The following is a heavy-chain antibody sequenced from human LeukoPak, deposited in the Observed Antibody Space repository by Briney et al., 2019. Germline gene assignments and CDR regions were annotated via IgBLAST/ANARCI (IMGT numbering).Heavy chain of an antibody. CDR2: INHSGST. J-gene: IGHJ4*02. Sequence: SETLSLTCTVSGGSVSSGSYYWSWIRQPPGEGLEWIGEINHSGSTNYNPSLKSRVTISVDTTKNQFSLKLSSVTAADTAVYYCARGFDYWGQGTLVTVSS. CDR1: GGSVSSGSYY. V-gene: IGHV4-39*07. CDR3: ARGFDY.